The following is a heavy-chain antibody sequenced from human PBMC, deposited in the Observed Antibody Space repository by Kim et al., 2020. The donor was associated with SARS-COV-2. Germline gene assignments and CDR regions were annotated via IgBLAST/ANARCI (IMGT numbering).Heavy chain of an antibody. CDR2: INHSGST. D-gene: IGHD2-2*01. Sequence: SETLSLTCAVYGGSFSGYYWSWIRQPPGKGLEWIGEINHSGSTNYNPSLKSRVTISVDTSKNQFSLKLSSVTAADTAVYYCARGRIVVVPAATVNYYYYGMDVWGQGTTVTVSS. CDR3: ARGRIVVVPAATVNYYYYGMDV. V-gene: IGHV4-34*01. J-gene: IGHJ6*02. CDR1: GGSFSGYY.